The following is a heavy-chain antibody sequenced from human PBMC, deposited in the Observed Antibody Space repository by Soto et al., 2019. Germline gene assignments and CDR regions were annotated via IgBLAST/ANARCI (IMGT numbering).Heavy chain of an antibody. CDR3: ARGPRGIAAAGPEYYYGMDV. Sequence: QVQLQQWGAGLLKPSETLSLTCAVYGGSFSGYYWSWIRQPPGKGLEWIGEINHSGSTNYNPSLKRRVTIAVDTSKNQFSLKLSSVTAADTAVYYCARGPRGIAAAGPEYYYGMDVWGQGTTVTVSS. D-gene: IGHD6-13*01. CDR1: GGSFSGYY. CDR2: INHSGST. V-gene: IGHV4-34*01. J-gene: IGHJ6*02.